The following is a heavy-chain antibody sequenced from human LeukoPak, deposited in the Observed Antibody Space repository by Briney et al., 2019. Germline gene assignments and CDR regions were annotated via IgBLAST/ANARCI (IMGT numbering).Heavy chain of an antibody. V-gene: IGHV1-18*04. CDR3: ARDLDTLLWFGELLIAAFDY. CDR2: ISAYNGNT. D-gene: IGHD3-10*01. CDR1: GYTFTSYG. Sequence: ASVKVSCKASGYTFTSYGISWVRQAPGQGLEWMGWISAYNGNTNYAQKLQGRVTMTTDTSTSTAYMELRSLRSDDTDVYYCARDLDTLLWFGELLIAAFDYWGQGTLVTVSS. J-gene: IGHJ4*02.